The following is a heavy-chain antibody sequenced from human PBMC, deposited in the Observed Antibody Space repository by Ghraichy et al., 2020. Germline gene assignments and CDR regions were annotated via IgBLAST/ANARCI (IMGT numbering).Heavy chain of an antibody. CDR3: ARGWSPELPYNWFDP. Sequence: SETLSLTCAVYGGSFSGYYWSWIRQPPGKGLEWIGEINHSGSTNYNPSLKSRVTISVDTSKNQFSLKLSSVTAADTAVYYCARGWSPELPYNWFDPWGQGTLVTVSS. J-gene: IGHJ5*02. CDR1: GGSFSGYY. V-gene: IGHV4-34*01. D-gene: IGHD4-23*01. CDR2: INHSGST.